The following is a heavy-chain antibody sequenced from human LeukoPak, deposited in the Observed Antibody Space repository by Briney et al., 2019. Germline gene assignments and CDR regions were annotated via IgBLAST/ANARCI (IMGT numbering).Heavy chain of an antibody. D-gene: IGHD2-21*01. CDR2: IYLGDFDT. Sequence: GESLKISCKASGFSFYTYWIGWVRQMPGKGLEWMAFIYLGDFDTRYSPSFQGQVTISADRSISTAYLQWSSLKASDTAMYYCVGLVEAFYYFESWGQGTLVTVSS. V-gene: IGHV5-51*01. J-gene: IGHJ4*02. CDR3: VGLVEAFYYFES. CDR1: GFSFYTYW.